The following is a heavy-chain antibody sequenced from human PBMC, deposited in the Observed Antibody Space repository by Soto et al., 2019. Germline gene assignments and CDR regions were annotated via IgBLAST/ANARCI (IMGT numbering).Heavy chain of an antibody. Sequence: SVKVSCKASGGTFSSYAISWVRQAPGQGLEWMGGIIPIFGTANYAQKFQGRVTITADESTSTAYMELSSLRSEDTAVYYCARFAHGGSGSIHDYYYYYGMDVWGEGTTVTVYS. D-gene: IGHD3-10*01. V-gene: IGHV1-69*13. J-gene: IGHJ6*04. CDR2: IIPIFGTA. CDR3: ARFAHGGSGSIHDYYYYYGMDV. CDR1: GGTFSSYA.